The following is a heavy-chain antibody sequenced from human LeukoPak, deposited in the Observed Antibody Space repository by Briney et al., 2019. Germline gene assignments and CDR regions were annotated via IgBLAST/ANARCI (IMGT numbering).Heavy chain of an antibody. CDR1: GGSFSGYY. D-gene: IGHD5-18*01. CDR2: INHSGST. Sequence: PSETLSLTCAVYGGSFSGYYWSWIRQPPGKGLEWIGEINHSGSTNYNPSLKSRVTISVDTSKNQFSLKLSSVTAADTAVYYCARVYSYGYVFDYWGQGTLVTVSS. CDR3: ARVYSYGYVFDY. V-gene: IGHV4-34*01. J-gene: IGHJ4*02.